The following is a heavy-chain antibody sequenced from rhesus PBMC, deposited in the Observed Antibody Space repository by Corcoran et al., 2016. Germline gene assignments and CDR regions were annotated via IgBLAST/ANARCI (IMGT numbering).Heavy chain of an antibody. CDR3: ARDAGRGGLFGLPAWYFDL. CDR2: ISYSGST. V-gene: IGHV4-122*02. D-gene: IGHD3-3*01. J-gene: IGHJ2*01. CDR1: GYSISSGYG. Sequence: QLQLQESGPGLVKPSETLSLTCAVSGYSISSGYGWSWIRQPPGKGLEWIGYISYSGSTSYNPSLKSRVTISRDTSKNQFFLKLSSVTAADTTVYYCARDAGRGGLFGLPAWYFDLWGPGTPITISS.